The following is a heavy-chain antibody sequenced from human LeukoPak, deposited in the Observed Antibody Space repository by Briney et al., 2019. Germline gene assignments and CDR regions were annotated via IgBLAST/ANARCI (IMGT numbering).Heavy chain of an antibody. CDR2: ISGSGGST. D-gene: IGHD6-13*01. CDR3: APPGIAEELDY. CDR1: GFTFSSYA. V-gene: IGHV3-23*01. Sequence: PGGSLRLSCAASGFTFSSYAMSSVPQAPGKGLEWVSAISGSGGSTYYADSVKGRFTISRDNSKNTLYLQMNSLRAEDTAVYYCAPPGIAEELDYWGQGTLVTVSS. J-gene: IGHJ4*02.